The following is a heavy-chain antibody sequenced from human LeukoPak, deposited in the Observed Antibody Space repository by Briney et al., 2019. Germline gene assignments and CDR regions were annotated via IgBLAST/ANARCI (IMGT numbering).Heavy chain of an antibody. CDR2: IYYSGST. V-gene: IGHV4-34*11. J-gene: IGHJ4*02. Sequence: SETLSLTCAVYGGSFSGYYWSWIRQPPGKGLEWIGYIYYSGSTNYNPSLKSRVTMSVDTSKNQFSLKLSSVTAADTAVYYCARNSRDGDNWEYHYFDYWGQGTLVTVSS. D-gene: IGHD5-24*01. CDR1: GGSFSGYY. CDR3: ARNSRDGDNWEYHYFDY.